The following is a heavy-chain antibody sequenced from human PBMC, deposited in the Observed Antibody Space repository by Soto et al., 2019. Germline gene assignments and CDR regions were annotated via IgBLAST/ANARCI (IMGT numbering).Heavy chain of an antibody. J-gene: IGHJ6*02. CDR2: IYYSGST. Sequence: SXTLSLTCTVSGGSMSSYYWSWIRQPPVNGLEWIGYIYYSGSTNYNPSLKSRVTISVDTSKNQFSLKLSSVAAADTAVYYCARDQGYVGGYYYYYYGMDVWGQGTTVTVSS. CDR3: ARDQGYVGGYYYYYYGMDV. D-gene: IGHD5-12*01. CDR1: GGSMSSYY. V-gene: IGHV4-59*01.